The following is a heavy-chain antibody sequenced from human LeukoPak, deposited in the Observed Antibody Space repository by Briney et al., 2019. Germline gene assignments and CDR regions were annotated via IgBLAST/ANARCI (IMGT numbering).Heavy chain of an antibody. D-gene: IGHD3-9*01. V-gene: IGHV4-39*01. CDR2: IFYSGST. J-gene: IGHJ2*01. CDR1: GGSISTISSGTYY. CDR3: ARRIYKILRGTEYGYWYFDL. Sequence: PSETLSLTCTVSGGSISTISSGTYYWGWIRQPPGKGLEWIGSIFYSGSTFYNPSLKSRVTISVDTSKNQFSLKLTSVTAADTAVYYCARRIYKILRGTEYGYWYFDLWGRGTRVTVSA.